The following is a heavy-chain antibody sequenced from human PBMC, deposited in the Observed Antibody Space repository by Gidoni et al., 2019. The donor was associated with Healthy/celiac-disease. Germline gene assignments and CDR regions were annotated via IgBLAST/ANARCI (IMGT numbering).Heavy chain of an antibody. D-gene: IGHD3-9*01. CDR2: ISGSGGST. CDR3: AKAGHYYDILTGYYNLAYFDY. Sequence: EVQLLESGGGLVQPGGSLSLSCAASGFPFRGYAMRWVRQAQGKGLEWVSSISGSGGSTYYADSVKGRFTISRDNSKNTLYLQMNSLRAEDTAVYYCAKAGHYYDILTGYYNLAYFDYWGQGTLVTVSS. V-gene: IGHV3-23*01. J-gene: IGHJ4*02. CDR1: GFPFRGYA.